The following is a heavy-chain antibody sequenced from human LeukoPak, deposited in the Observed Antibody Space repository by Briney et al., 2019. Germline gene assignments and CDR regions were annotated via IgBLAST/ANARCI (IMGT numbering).Heavy chain of an antibody. CDR3: AGRSRSGWYYDY. Sequence: SETLSLTCTVSGDSISGYYWSWIRQPPGKGLEWIGYIYYSGSTNYNPSLKSRVTISADTSKNQFSLKLSTVTAADTAVYFCAGRSRSGWYYDYWGQGTLVTVSS. CDR2: IYYSGST. D-gene: IGHD6-19*01. J-gene: IGHJ4*02. CDR1: GDSISGYY. V-gene: IGHV4-59*01.